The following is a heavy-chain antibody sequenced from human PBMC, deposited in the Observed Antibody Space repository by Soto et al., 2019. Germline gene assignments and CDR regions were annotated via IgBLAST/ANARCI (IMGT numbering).Heavy chain of an antibody. CDR2: ISGSGGST. V-gene: IGHV3-23*01. CDR1: GFTFSSYA. J-gene: IGHJ3*02. CDR3: AKIVEARHEAFDI. Sequence: HPGGSLRLSCAASGFTFSSYAMSWVRQAPGKGLEWVSAISGSGGSTYYADSVKGRFTISRDNSKNTLYLQMNSLRAEDTAVYYCAKIVEARHEAFDIWGQGTMVTVSS. D-gene: IGHD6-6*01.